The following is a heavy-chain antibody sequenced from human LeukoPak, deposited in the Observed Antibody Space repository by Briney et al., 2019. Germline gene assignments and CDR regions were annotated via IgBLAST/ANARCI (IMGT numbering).Heavy chain of an antibody. CDR1: GGSISSSSYY. J-gene: IGHJ6*03. V-gene: IGHV4-39*01. Sequence: SETLSLTCTVSGGSISSSSYYWGWIRQPPGKGLEWIGSIYYSGSTYYNPSLKSRVTIFVDTSKNQFSLKLSSVTAADTAVYYCARQGLAYCSSTSCHKTNYYYYYMDVWGKGTTVTVSS. D-gene: IGHD2-2*02. CDR2: IYYSGST. CDR3: ARQGLAYCSSTSCHKTNYYYYYMDV.